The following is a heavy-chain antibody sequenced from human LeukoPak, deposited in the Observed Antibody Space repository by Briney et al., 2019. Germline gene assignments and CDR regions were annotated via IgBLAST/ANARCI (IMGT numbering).Heavy chain of an antibody. Sequence: SVTVSCKASGGTFSSYAISWVRHAPGQGLEWMGRIIPILGIANYAQKFQGRVTITADKSTSTAYMELSSLRSEDTAVYYCARDGRRMVPFDYWGQGTLVTVSS. CDR1: GGTFSSYA. CDR3: ARDGRRMVPFDY. J-gene: IGHJ4*02. V-gene: IGHV1-69*04. CDR2: IIPILGIA. D-gene: IGHD2-8*01.